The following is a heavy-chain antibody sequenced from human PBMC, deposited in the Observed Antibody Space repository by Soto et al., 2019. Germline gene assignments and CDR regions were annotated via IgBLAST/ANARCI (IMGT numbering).Heavy chain of an antibody. CDR3: ATFPRSSKRGY. CDR2: ISDGGGTT. D-gene: IGHD4-4*01. CDR1: GFTFSNYG. Sequence: PGGSLRLSCAASGFTFSNYGMNWVRQAPGKGLEWVSYISDGGGTTYYADSVKGRFTISRDNAKNSLYLQMNSLGAEDTAVYYCATFPRSSKRGYWGQGTLVTVSS. V-gene: IGHV3-48*03. J-gene: IGHJ4*02.